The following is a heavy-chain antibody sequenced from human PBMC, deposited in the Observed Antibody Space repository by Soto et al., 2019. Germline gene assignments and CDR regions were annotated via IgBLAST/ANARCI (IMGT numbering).Heavy chain of an antibody. V-gene: IGHV3-23*01. Sequence: PGGSLRLSCAASGFTFSSYAMSWVRQAPGKGLEWVSGISTSGDSTYYADSVQGRFTVSRDNSKSTLYVELNSLRAEDTAVYYCAKTPLYQELRYHYYVMDVWGQGTTVTVSS. CDR1: GFTFSSYA. CDR2: ISTSGDST. D-gene: IGHD1-7*01. CDR3: AKTPLYQELRYHYYVMDV. J-gene: IGHJ6*02.